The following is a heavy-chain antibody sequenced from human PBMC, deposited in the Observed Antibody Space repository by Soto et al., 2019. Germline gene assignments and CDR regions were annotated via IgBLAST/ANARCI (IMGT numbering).Heavy chain of an antibody. J-gene: IGHJ1*01. D-gene: IGHD4-4*01. Sequence: QVQVQQWGAGLVKPSETLSLTCAVHGGSFSGFYWSWIRQPPGKGLEYIGEINHIGITNYNPSLKSRVTISVDTSETQLSLKLNSVTAADTAVYYCTRGYAVNWHTPHYWGQGTLVTVSS. CDR1: GGSFSGFY. CDR3: TRGYAVNWHTPHY. V-gene: IGHV4-34*01. CDR2: INHIGIT.